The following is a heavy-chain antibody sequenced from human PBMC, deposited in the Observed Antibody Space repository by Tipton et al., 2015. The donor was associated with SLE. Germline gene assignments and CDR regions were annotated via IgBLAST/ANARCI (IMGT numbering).Heavy chain of an antibody. J-gene: IGHJ6*03. Sequence: GSLRLSCAASGFTVSSNYMTWVRQTPGKGLEWVSVIYSGGSTHYADSVKGRFTISRDNAKNTLYLQMNSLRGEDTAVYYCTRGSRVTISGVVNYYYYMDVWDKGTTVTVSS. CDR1: GFTVSSNY. CDR2: IYSGGST. V-gene: IGHV3-53*05. CDR3: TRGSRVTISGVVNYYYYMDV. D-gene: IGHD3-3*01.